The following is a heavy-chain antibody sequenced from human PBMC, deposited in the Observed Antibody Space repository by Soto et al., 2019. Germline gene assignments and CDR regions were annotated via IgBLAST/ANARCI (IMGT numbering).Heavy chain of an antibody. CDR3: ARSSGYSYGYVAV. V-gene: IGHV3-33*01. CDR1: GFTFSSYG. CDR2: IWYDGSNK. Sequence: GGSLRLSCAASGFTFSSYGMHWVRQAPGKGLEWVAVIWYDGSNKYYADSVKGRFTISRDNSKNTLYLQMNSLRAEDTAVYYCARSSGYSYGYVAVWGQGTLVTVSS. D-gene: IGHD5-18*01. J-gene: IGHJ4*02.